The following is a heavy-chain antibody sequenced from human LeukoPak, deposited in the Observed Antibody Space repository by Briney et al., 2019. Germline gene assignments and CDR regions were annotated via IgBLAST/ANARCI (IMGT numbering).Heavy chain of an antibody. CDR1: GFTFSSHW. V-gene: IGHV3-30-3*01. J-gene: IGHJ4*02. CDR2: ISYDGSNK. D-gene: IGHD3-22*01. CDR3: ARGRIDYYDSSVALDY. Sequence: GGSLRLSCAAFGFTFSSHWMTWIRQAPGKGLEWVAVISYDGSNKYYADSVKGRFTISRDNSKNTLYLQMNSLRAEDTAVYYCARGRIDYYDSSVALDYWGQGTLVTVSS.